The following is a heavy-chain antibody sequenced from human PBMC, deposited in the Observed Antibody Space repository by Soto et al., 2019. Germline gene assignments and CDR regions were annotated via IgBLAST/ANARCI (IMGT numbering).Heavy chain of an antibody. CDR3: ANSGSYYNELGY. D-gene: IGHD3-10*01. V-gene: IGHV1-46*03. J-gene: IGHJ4*02. Sequence: SSLNVSCKASGYTFTSFYMQWARQAPGQGLEWMGIINPSGGSTNYAQKFQGRVTMTSDTSTSTVYMELSSLRSDDTAIYYCANSGSYYNELGYWGQGTQVTVSS. CDR1: GYTFTSFY. CDR2: INPSGGST.